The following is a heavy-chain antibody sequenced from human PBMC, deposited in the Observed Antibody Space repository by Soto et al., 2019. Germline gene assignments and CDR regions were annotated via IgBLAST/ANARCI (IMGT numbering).Heavy chain of an antibody. CDR1: GGTFSSYT. V-gene: IGHV1-69*02. D-gene: IGHD6-19*01. CDR3: AVASTSSGWYTNSY. CDR2: IIPILGIA. J-gene: IGHJ4*02. Sequence: ASVKVSCKASGGTFSSYTISWVRQAPGQGLEWMGRIIPILGIANYAQKFQGRVTITADKSTSTAYMELSSLRSEDTAVYYCAVASTSSGWYTNSYWGQGTLVTVSS.